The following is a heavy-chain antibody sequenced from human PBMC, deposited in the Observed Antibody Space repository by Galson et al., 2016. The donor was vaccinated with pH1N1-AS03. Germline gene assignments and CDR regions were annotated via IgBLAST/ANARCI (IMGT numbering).Heavy chain of an antibody. CDR1: GGTLRNYA. CDR2: IIPLFGTA. Sequence: SVKVSCKASGGTLRNYAFTWVRQAPGQGLEWMGGIIPLFGTANYAQNFQGKITITADESTNTVYMDLSSLRSEDTAIYYCATEREVVVFNNDGFDVWGRGTMVTVSS. J-gene: IGHJ3*01. D-gene: IGHD3-22*01. CDR3: ATEREVVVFNNDGFDV. V-gene: IGHV1-69*13.